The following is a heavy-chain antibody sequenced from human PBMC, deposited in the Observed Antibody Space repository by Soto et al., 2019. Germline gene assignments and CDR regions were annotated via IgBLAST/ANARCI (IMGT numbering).Heavy chain of an antibody. CDR2: IYDTESA. CDR1: GESISSGGYY. CDR3: ARASSSSSAADY. V-gene: IGHV4-31*03. Sequence: QVQLQESGPGLVEPSQTLSLTCNVSGESISSGGYYWSWIRHHPGKGLEWIGYIYDTESAYYNPSLKSRVTISMDTSKNQFAMRLSSVTAADTAVYYCARASSSSSAADYWGQGILATVSS. D-gene: IGHD6-6*01. J-gene: IGHJ4*02.